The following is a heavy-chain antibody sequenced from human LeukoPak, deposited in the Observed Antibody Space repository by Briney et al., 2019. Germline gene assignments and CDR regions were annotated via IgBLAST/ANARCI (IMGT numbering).Heavy chain of an antibody. CDR1: GYTFTSYG. V-gene: IGHV1-69*06. CDR2: IIPIFGTA. CDR3: ARAHFWSGYYHYYYYYMDV. D-gene: IGHD3-3*02. Sequence: GASVKVSCKASGYTFTSYGISWVRQAPGQGLEWMGGIIPIFGTANYAQKFQGRVTITADKSTSTAYMELSSLRSEDTAVYYCARAHFWSGYYHYYYYYMDVWGKGTTVTVSS. J-gene: IGHJ6*03.